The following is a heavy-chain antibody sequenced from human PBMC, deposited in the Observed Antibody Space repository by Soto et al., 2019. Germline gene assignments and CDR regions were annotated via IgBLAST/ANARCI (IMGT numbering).Heavy chain of an antibody. D-gene: IGHD6-19*01. Sequence: GASVKVSCKASGYTFTGCYIHCVRQAPGQGLEWMGWVNPNSGGTNYAQKFQGWVTMTRDTSISTAYMELSRLRSDDTAVYYCVTSRVSVAVAGETEYYFDYWGQGTLVTVSS. V-gene: IGHV1-2*04. CDR1: GYTFTGCY. CDR3: VTSRVSVAVAGETEYYFDY. CDR2: VNPNSGGT. J-gene: IGHJ4*02.